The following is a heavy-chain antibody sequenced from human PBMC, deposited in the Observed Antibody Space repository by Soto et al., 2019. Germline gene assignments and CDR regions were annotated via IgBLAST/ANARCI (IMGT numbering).Heavy chain of an antibody. J-gene: IGHJ4*02. CDR1: GFTFSSYG. D-gene: IGHD6-19*01. Sequence: LRLSCAASGFTFSSYGMHWVRQAPGKGLEWVAVISYDGSNKYYADSVKGRFTISRDNSKNTLYLQMNSLRAEDTAVYYCAKDRRYSSGWYYFDYWGQGTLVTVSS. CDR3: AKDRRYSSGWYYFDY. CDR2: ISYDGSNK. V-gene: IGHV3-30*18.